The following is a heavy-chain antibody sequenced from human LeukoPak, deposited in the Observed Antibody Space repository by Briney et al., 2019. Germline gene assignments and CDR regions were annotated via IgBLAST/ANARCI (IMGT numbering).Heavy chain of an antibody. Sequence: GGSLRLSCAASGFTFSSYAMTWVRQAPGKGLEWVSAISTSGDNTYYADSVKGRFTISRDNSKNTLYLQMNSLRAEDTAVYYCAKAPSGSYVPFEFWGRGTLVTVSS. CDR1: GFTFSSYA. V-gene: IGHV3-23*01. D-gene: IGHD1-26*01. CDR3: AKAPSGSYVPFEF. CDR2: ISTSGDNT. J-gene: IGHJ4*02.